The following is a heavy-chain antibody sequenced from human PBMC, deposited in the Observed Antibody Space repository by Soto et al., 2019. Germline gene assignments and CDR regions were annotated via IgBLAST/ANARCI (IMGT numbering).Heavy chain of an antibody. CDR2: IKQDGSEK. J-gene: IGHJ5*02. D-gene: IGHD5-12*01. V-gene: IGHV3-7*04. CDR1: GFIFSNYW. Sequence: EVQLVESGGGLVQPGGSLRLSCVASGFIFSNYWMHWVRQTPDKGLEWVANIKQDGSEKYYVDSVNGRFTISRDNAKNSLFLQMNNLRVEDTAVYYCARGGTIREWLTDHWGQGTLVTVSS. CDR3: ARGGTIREWLTDH.